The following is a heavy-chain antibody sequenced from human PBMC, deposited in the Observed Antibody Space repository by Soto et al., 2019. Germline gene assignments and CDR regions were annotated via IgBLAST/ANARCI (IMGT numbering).Heavy chain of an antibody. J-gene: IGHJ4*02. CDR1: GGTFSSYA. V-gene: IGHV1-69*13. Sequence: VRVGCKACGGTFSSYAISWVRQAPGQGLEWMGGIIPIFGTANYAQKFQGRVTITADESTSTAYMELSSLRSEDTAVYYCAKTSIAVAARYFDYWGQGTLLTVSS. D-gene: IGHD6-19*01. CDR3: AKTSIAVAARYFDY. CDR2: IIPIFGTA.